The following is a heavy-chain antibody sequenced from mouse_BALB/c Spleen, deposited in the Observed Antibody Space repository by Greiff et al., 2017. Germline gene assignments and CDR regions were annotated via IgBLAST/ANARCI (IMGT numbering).Heavy chain of an antibody. CDR2: ISYSGST. CDR1: GDSITSGY. Sequence: EVQRVESGPSLVKPSQTLSLTCSVTGDSITSGYWNWIRKFPGNKLEYMGYISYSGSTYYNPSLKSRISITRDTSKNQYYLQLNSVTTEDTATYYCARLNDYDEESYAMDYWGQGTSVTVSS. J-gene: IGHJ4*01. V-gene: IGHV3-8*02. D-gene: IGHD2-4*01. CDR3: ARLNDYDEESYAMDY.